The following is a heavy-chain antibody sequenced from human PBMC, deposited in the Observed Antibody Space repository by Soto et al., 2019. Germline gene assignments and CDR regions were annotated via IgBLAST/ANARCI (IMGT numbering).Heavy chain of an antibody. CDR1: GFTVSDYY. D-gene: IGHD3-10*01. Sequence: GTLRLACAVSGFTVSDYYMRWIRQAPGKGLEWVSYITASGMHTDYADSVKGRFTISRDNAKNSLYLQMNSLRVEDTAVYYCVRDEYYIDRDTYYGANYWGQGALVTVSS. V-gene: IGHV3-11*06. J-gene: IGHJ4*02. CDR3: VRDEYYIDRDTYYGANY. CDR2: ITASGMHT.